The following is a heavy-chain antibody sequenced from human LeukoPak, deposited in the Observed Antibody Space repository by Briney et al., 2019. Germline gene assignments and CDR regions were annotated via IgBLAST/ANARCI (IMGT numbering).Heavy chain of an antibody. CDR2: IWYDGSNK. Sequence: GGSLRLSCAASGFTFSSYGMHWVRQAPGKGLEWVAVIWYDGSNKYYADSVKGRFTISRDNSKNTLYLQMNSLRAEDTAAYYCARSPGGSSSWYFNDYWGQGTLVTVSS. V-gene: IGHV3-33*01. CDR3: ARSPGGSSSWYFNDY. CDR1: GFTFSSYG. D-gene: IGHD6-13*01. J-gene: IGHJ4*02.